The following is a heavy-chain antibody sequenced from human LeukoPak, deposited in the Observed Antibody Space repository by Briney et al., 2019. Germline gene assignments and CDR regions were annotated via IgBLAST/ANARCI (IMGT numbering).Heavy chain of an antibody. CDR2: ISTSSSHI. V-gene: IGHV3-21*01. Sequence: GGSLRLSCAASGFTFSGFDMNWVRQAPGKGLEWISSISTSSSHIYYADSVKGRFTISRDIAKNSLYLQMNSLRADDTAVYWCARDYIAYDPLDYWGQGTLVTVSS. J-gene: IGHJ4*02. CDR3: ARDYIAYDPLDY. D-gene: IGHD3-3*01. CDR1: GFTFSGFD.